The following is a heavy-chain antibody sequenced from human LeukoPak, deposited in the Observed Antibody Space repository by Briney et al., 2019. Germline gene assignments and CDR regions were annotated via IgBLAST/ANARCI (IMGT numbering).Heavy chain of an antibody. J-gene: IGHJ4*02. CDR3: ARYFNNYDSSGDYYVTNYYFDY. CDR2: MNPNSGNT. Sequence: ASVKVSCKASGYTFTSYDINWVRQATGQGLEWMGWMNPNSGNTGYAQKFQGRVTMTTDKSTSNAYMELRSLRSDDTAVYYCARYFNNYDSSGDYYVTNYYFDYWGQGTLVTVSS. V-gene: IGHV1-8*01. D-gene: IGHD3-22*01. CDR1: GYTFTSYD.